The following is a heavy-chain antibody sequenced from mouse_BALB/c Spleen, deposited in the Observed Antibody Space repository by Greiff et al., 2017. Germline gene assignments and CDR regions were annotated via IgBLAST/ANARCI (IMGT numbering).Heavy chain of an antibody. CDR2: IWGGGST. J-gene: IGHJ2*01. Sequence: VNVVESGPGLVAPSQSLSITCTVSGFSLTDYGVSWIRQPPGKGLEWLGVIWGGGSTYYNSALKSRLSISKDNSKSQVFLKMNSLQTDDTAMYYCAKYYGYVGYYFDYWGQGTTLTVSS. V-gene: IGHV2-6-5*01. CDR1: GFSLTDYG. CDR3: AKYYGYVGYYFDY. D-gene: IGHD1-2*01.